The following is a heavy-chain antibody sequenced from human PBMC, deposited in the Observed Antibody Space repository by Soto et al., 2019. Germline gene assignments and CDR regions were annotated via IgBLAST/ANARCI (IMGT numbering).Heavy chain of an antibody. D-gene: IGHD3-10*02. CDR3: ARDGPPLFD. Sequence: GASVKVSCKVSGYTLTELSMHWVRQAPGKGLEWMGGFDPEDGETIYAQKFQGRVTMTTDTSTSTAYMELRSLRSDDTAVYYCARDGPPLFDWGQGTLVTVSS. V-gene: IGHV1-24*01. J-gene: IGHJ4*02. CDR2: FDPEDGET. CDR1: GYTLTELS.